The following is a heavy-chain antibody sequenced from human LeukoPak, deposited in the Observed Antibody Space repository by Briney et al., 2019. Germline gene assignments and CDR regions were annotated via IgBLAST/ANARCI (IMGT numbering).Heavy chain of an antibody. J-gene: IGHJ2*01. Sequence: PGGSLRLSCAASGFTFTTYAMGWVRQAPGKGLEWVSSIGASATTTYYTGSVKGRFTTSRDNSQNTLYLQMNSLRVEDTAVYYCAKAGGHDWNYWYFDLWGRGTLVTVSS. CDR3: AKAGGHDWNYWYFDL. CDR1: GFTFTTYA. D-gene: IGHD5-12*01. V-gene: IGHV3-23*01. CDR2: IGASATTT.